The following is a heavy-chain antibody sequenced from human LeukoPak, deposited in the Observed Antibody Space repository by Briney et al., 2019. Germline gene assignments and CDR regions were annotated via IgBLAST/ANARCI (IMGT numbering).Heavy chain of an antibody. D-gene: IGHD4-17*01. CDR2: IKQDGSAK. J-gene: IGHJ4*02. V-gene: IGHV3-7*02. Sequence: PGGSLRLSCAASGFTFSNYWMSWVRQAPGKGLEWVANIKQDGSAKNYVDSVKGRFTISRDNAKNSLYLQMSSLRAEDTAVYYCAQGDYGPLQLNYFDYWGQGTLVTVSS. CDR1: GFTFSNYW. CDR3: AQGDYGPLQLNYFDY.